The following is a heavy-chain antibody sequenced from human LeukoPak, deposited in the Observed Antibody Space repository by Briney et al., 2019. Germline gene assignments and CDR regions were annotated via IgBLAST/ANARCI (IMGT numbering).Heavy chain of an antibody. J-gene: IGHJ6*03. CDR3: ARDERQYSSQVNYYFYMDV. Sequence: NSSQTLSLTCTVSGGSTSSSSYYWDWLREPPGKGLEWIVRISYSGSPSYKPSLKRRLSISLATYKNQFSLNLTSVTAADAAVYYCARDERQYSSQVNYYFYMDVWGKGTTVTVSS. D-gene: IGHD6-19*01. V-gene: IGHV4-39*07. CDR2: ISYSGSP. CDR1: GGSTSSSSYY.